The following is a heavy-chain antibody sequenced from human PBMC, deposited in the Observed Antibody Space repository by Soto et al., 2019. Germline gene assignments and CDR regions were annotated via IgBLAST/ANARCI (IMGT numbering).Heavy chain of an antibody. CDR1: GDIVSSDSAA. D-gene: IGHD5-18*01. V-gene: IGHV6-1*01. CDR2: TYYRSKWYN. CDR3: ARGSYGSINWFDP. J-gene: IGHJ5*02. Sequence: PSQTLSLTCAISGDIVSSDSAAWNWIRQSPSRGLEWLGRTYYRSKWYNEYATAVQRRIIINPDTSKNRVSLQLNSVTPEDTAVYYCARGSYGSINWFDPWGQGTLVTVSS.